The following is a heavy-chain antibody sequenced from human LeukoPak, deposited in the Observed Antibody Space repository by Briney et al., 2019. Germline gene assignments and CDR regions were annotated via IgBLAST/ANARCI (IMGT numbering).Heavy chain of an antibody. V-gene: IGHV1-2*02. CDR2: INPNSGGT. Sequence: ASVKVSCKASGYTFTGYYMHWVRQAPGQGLEWMGWINPNSGGTNYAQKFQGRVTMTRDTSISTAYMELSRLRSDDTAVYYCARDPDDFWSGYYGAYWGQRTLVTVSS. CDR3: ARDPDDFWSGYYGAY. J-gene: IGHJ4*02. CDR1: GYTFTGYY. D-gene: IGHD3-3*01.